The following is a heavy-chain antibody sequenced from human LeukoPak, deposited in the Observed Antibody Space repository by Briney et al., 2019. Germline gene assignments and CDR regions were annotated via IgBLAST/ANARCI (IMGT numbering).Heavy chain of an antibody. CDR1: GFTFTSYS. CDR3: ARQSGGYCSSTSCYEIDY. D-gene: IGHD2-2*01. Sequence: GGSLRLSCAASGFTFTSYSMNWVRQAPGKGLEWVSTISGGGGSTYYADSVKGRFTISRDNSKNTLYLQVNSLRAEDTAVYYCARQSGGYCSSTSCYEIDYWGQGTLVTVSS. CDR2: ISGGGGST. V-gene: IGHV3-23*01. J-gene: IGHJ4*02.